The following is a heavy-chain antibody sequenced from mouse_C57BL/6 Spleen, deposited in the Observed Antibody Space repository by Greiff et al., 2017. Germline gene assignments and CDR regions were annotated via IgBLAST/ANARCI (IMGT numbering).Heavy chain of an antibody. V-gene: IGHV1-53*01. J-gene: IGHJ4*01. CDR2: INPSNGGT. CDR3: ARTGLVWGRDYYAMDY. CDR1: GYTFTSYW. Sequence: QVQLQQPGTELVKPGASVKLSCKASGYTFTSYWMHWVKQRPGQGLEWIGNINPSNGGTNYNEKFTSKATLTVDKYSSTAYMQLSRLTSEDSAGYYGARTGLVWGRDYYAMDYWGQGTSVTVSS. D-gene: IGHD6-2*01.